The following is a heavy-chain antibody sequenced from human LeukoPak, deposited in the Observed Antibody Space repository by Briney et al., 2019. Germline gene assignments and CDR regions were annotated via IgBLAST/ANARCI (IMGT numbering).Heavy chain of an antibody. V-gene: IGHV4-34*01. D-gene: IGHD5-18*01. Sequence: SETLSLTCAVYGGSFSGYYWSWIRQPPGKGLEWIGEINHSGSTNYNPSLKSRVTISLDTSKNPFSLKLSSVTAADTAVYYCARRTRGYSYGPYYYGMDVWGQGTTVTVSS. CDR1: GGSFSGYY. J-gene: IGHJ6*02. CDR3: ARRTRGYSYGPYYYGMDV. CDR2: INHSGST.